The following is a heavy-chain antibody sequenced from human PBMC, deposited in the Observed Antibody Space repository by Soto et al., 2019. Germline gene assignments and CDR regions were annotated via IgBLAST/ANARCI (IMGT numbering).Heavy chain of an antibody. Sequence: QVQLVESGGGVVQPGRSLRLSCAASGFTFSSYAMHWVRQAPGKGLEWVAVISYDGSNKYYAASVKGRFTISRDNSKNTLYLQMNSMRAEDTAVYYCARDLSGDEDYWGQGTLVTVSS. CDR1: GFTFSSYA. D-gene: IGHD4-17*01. J-gene: IGHJ4*02. CDR2: ISYDGSNK. CDR3: ARDLSGDEDY. V-gene: IGHV3-30-3*01.